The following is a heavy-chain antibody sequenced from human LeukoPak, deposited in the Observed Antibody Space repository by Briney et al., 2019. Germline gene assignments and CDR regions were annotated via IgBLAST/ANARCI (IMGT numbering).Heavy chain of an antibody. D-gene: IGHD1-26*01. J-gene: IGHJ3*02. Sequence: ASVKVSCKTSGYXFTSYYMRWGRQAPGQGLEWMGIINPSDGSTTYAQKFQGRLTMTSDTSTSTVYMELSSLRAEDTAVYYCARSSAYYNEADIWGQGTMVTVSS. V-gene: IGHV1-46*01. CDR1: GYXFTSYY. CDR3: ARSSAYYNEADI. CDR2: INPSDGST.